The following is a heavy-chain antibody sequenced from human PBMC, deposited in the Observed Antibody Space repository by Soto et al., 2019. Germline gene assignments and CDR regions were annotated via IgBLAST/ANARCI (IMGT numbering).Heavy chain of an antibody. D-gene: IGHD2-8*01. CDR2: ISGSGGST. Sequence: GGSLRLSCAASGFTFSSYAMSWVRQAPGKGLEWVSAISGSGGSTYYADSVKGRFTISRDNSKNTLYLQMNSLRAEDTAVYYCAKDPLNFCTNGVCYTGSYSGSYFGLWYWGQGTLVTVSS. CDR1: GFTFSSYA. J-gene: IGHJ4*02. V-gene: IGHV3-23*01. CDR3: AKDPLNFCTNGVCYTGSYSGSYFGLWY.